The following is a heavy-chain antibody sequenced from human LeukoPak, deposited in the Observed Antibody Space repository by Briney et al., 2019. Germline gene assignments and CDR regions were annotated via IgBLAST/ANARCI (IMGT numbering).Heavy chain of an antibody. CDR3: ARAKGRSPLFDY. CDR1: GDSVSSNSAA. D-gene: IGHD6-13*01. J-gene: IGHJ4*02. V-gene: IGHV6-1*01. CDR2: TYYRSKWYN. Sequence: SQTLSLTCAISGDSVSSNSAAWNWIRQSPSRGLEWLGRTYYRSKWYNDYAVSVKGRIAINPDTSKNQFSLQLNSVTPEDTAVYYCARAKGRSPLFDYWGQGTLVAVSS.